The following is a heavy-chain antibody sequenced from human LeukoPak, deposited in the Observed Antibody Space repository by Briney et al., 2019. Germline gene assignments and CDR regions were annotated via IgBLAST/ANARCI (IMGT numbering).Heavy chain of an antibody. CDR1: GGSISTGSYY. CDR3: ARDKTFEVVNYFNY. Sequence: PSETLSLTCTVSGGSISTGSYYWGWIRQPPGKGLEWIGSIYYSGSTYYNPSLKSRITISLDASKNQFSLKLSSVTAADTAVYYCARDKTFEVVNYFNYWGQGTLVTVSS. D-gene: IGHD3-3*01. CDR2: IYYSGST. J-gene: IGHJ4*02. V-gene: IGHV4-39*07.